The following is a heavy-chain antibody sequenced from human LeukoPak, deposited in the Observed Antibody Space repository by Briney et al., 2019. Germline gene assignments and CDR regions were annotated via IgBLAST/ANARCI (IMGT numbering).Heavy chain of an antibody. CDR1: GFSFSDFW. D-gene: IGHD5-12*01. V-gene: IGHV3-7*05. CDR2: IKQDGSEK. J-gene: IGHJ4*02. Sequence: PGVSLRLSCAASGFSFSDFWMSWVRQAPGKGLEWVAIIKQDGSEKYYVGSVKGRFTISRDNAKNSLFLQMDSLRAEDTAVYYCAKHSYRVDSFTDYWGQGTLVTVSS. CDR3: AKHSYRVDSFTDY.